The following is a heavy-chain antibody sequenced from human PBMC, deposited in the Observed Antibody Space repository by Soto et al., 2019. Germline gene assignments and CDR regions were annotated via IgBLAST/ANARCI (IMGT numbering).Heavy chain of an antibody. J-gene: IGHJ4*02. CDR2: IFSSGST. D-gene: IGHD5-12*01. V-gene: IGHV4-4*07. Sequence: KPSETLSLTCTVSGGSINTFYWSWVRQPAGKGLEWIGRIFSSGSTSFNPSLESRVAMSVDTSKNHFSLNLSSVTAADMAVYYCAREGPYSAYNFAHGIQLWSFDFWGQGALVTVSS. CDR1: GGSINTFY. CDR3: AREGPYSAYNFAHGIQLWSFDF.